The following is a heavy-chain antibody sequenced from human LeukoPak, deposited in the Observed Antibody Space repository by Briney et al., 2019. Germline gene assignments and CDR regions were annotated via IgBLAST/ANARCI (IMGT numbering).Heavy chain of an antibody. J-gene: IGHJ4*02. Sequence: ASVKVSCKVSGYTLTELSMHWVRQAPGKGLEWMGGFDSEDGETIYAQKFQGRVTMTEDTSTDTAYMELSSLRSEDTAVYYCASLWFGEYYFDYWGQGTLVTVSS. CDR1: GYTLTELS. CDR3: ASLWFGEYYFDY. D-gene: IGHD3-10*01. V-gene: IGHV1-24*01. CDR2: FDSEDGET.